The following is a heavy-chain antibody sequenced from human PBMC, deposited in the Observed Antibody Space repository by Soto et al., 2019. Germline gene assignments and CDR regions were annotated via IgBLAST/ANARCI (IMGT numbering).Heavy chain of an antibody. Sequence: PSETLSLTCTVSGCSISSYYWSWIRQPPGKGLEWIGYIYYSGSTNYNPSLKSRVTISVDTSKNQFSLKLSSVTAADTAVYYCARGVAARAYYYYYMDVWGKGTTVTVSS. J-gene: IGHJ6*03. CDR2: IYYSGST. D-gene: IGHD6-6*01. CDR1: GCSISSYY. V-gene: IGHV4-59*08. CDR3: ARGVAARAYYYYYMDV.